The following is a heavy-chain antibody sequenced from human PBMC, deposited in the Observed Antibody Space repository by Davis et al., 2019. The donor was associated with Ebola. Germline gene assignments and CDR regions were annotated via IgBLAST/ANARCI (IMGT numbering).Heavy chain of an antibody. Sequence: ASVKVSCKASGYTFTSYAMHWVRQAPGQRLEWMGWINAGNGNTKYSQKFQGRVTITRDTSASTAYMELSSLRSEDTAVYYCARDSRYCSSTSCYSGSWFDPWGQGTLVTVSS. D-gene: IGHD2-2*02. CDR1: GYTFTSYA. CDR3: ARDSRYCSSTSCYSGSWFDP. V-gene: IGHV1-3*01. J-gene: IGHJ5*02. CDR2: INAGNGNT.